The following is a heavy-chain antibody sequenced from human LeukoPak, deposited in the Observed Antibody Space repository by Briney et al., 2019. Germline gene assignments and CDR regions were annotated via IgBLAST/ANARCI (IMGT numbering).Heavy chain of an antibody. CDR1: GYSFTSYW. D-gene: IGHD4-17*01. Sequence: GESLKISCKGFGYSFTSYWIGWVRQMPGKGLEWMGIIYPGDSDTRYSPSFQGQVTISADKSISTAYLQWSSLKASDTAMYYCASGGYGDYLSLAFDIWGQGTMVTVSS. V-gene: IGHV5-51*01. J-gene: IGHJ3*02. CDR2: IYPGDSDT. CDR3: ASGGYGDYLSLAFDI.